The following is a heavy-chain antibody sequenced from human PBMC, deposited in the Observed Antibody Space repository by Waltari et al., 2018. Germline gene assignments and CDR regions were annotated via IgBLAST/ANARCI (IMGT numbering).Heavy chain of an antibody. J-gene: IGHJ4*02. CDR3: ARDAFRFLDF. D-gene: IGHD3-3*01. CDR1: GYRFTSYG. V-gene: IGHV1-18*01. CDR2: INTYDGNT. Sequence: QVHLVQSGTEVKQPGASVKVSCKASGYRFTSYGITWVRQAPGQGLEWMGWINTYDGNTNDGQEIQGILTMTTDTITTTAYMELRGLGADDTALYFCARDAFRFLDFWGQGTLVTVSS.